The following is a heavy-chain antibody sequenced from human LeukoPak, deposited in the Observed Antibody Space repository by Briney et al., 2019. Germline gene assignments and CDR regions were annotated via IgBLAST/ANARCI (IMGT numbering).Heavy chain of an antibody. D-gene: IGHD4/OR15-4a*01. J-gene: IGHJ4*02. CDR1: GYSFTSYW. CDR3: ARHIGLTTRYFDS. CDR2: IYPGDSDT. V-gene: IGHV5-51*01. Sequence: GESLKISCKGSGYSFTSYWIGWVRQRPGKGLEGVGMIYPGDSDTIYSASCQGHVTISADTSIATAYLQWSQLEASGNAMDYRARHIGLTTRYFDSWGQGTLVTVSS.